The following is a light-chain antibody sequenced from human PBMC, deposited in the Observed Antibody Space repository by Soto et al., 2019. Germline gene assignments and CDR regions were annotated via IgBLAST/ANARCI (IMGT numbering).Light chain of an antibody. CDR1: QSVKSK. Sequence: EIVMTQSPDTLSVSPGERATLSCRASQSVKSKLAWYQQRPGQAPRLLIYGASTRAADIPARFGGSGFGTEFTLTISSLQSEDFAVYYCQQYDNGYAFGQGTKLEIK. CDR2: GAS. V-gene: IGKV3-15*01. CDR3: QQYDNGYA. J-gene: IGKJ2*01.